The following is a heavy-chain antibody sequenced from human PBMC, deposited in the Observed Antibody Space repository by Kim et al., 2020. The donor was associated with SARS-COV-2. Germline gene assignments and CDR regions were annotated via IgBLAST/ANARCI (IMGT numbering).Heavy chain of an antibody. CDR1: GFTFSSYW. CDR2: INSDGSST. D-gene: IGHD3-22*01. CDR3: ARGRSYYYDSSGYSY. J-gene: IGHJ4*02. Sequence: GGSLRLSCAASGFTFSSYWMHWVRQAPGKGLVWVSRINSDGSSTSYADSVKGRFTISRDNAKNTLYLQMNSLRAEDTAVYYCARGRSYYYDSSGYSYWGQGTLVTVSS. V-gene: IGHV3-74*01.